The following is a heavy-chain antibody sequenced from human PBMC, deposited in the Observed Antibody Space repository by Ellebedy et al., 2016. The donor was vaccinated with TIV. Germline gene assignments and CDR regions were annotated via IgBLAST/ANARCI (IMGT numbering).Heavy chain of an antibody. J-gene: IGHJ4*02. CDR2: INPNTGGT. CDR3: AALPYISTSSAY. Sequence: ASVKVSCKASGYTFTGYYIHWVRQAPGQGLEWMGWINPNTGGTNYVQKFQGRVTMTRDTSISTGYMELSGLKSDDTAVYYCAALPYISTSSAYWGQGTLVTVSS. V-gene: IGHV1-2*02. CDR1: GYTFTGYY. D-gene: IGHD6-13*01.